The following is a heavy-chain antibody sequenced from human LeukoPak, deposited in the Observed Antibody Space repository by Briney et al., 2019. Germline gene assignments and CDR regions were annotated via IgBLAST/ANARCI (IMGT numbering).Heavy chain of an antibody. J-gene: IGHJ4*02. CDR2: ISYDGSNK. V-gene: IGHV3-30*18. D-gene: IGHD3-22*01. Sequence: GGSLRLSCAASGFTFSSYGMHWVRQAPGKGLEWVAVISYDGSNKYYADSVKGRFTISRDNSKNTVFLQMNSLRPEDTAVYYCAKDRDSSGLYYVDYWGQGTLVTVSS. CDR3: AKDRDSSGLYYVDY. CDR1: GFTFSSYG.